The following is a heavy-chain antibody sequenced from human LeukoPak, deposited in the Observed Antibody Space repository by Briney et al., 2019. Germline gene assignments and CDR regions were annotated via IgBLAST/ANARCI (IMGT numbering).Heavy chain of an antibody. CDR3: AKAYYGDYYDY. CDR1: GFPFSTNA. CDR2: ISGSGVTT. V-gene: IGHV3-23*01. Sequence: GGSLRLSCAASGFPFSTNAMTWVRKAPGKGLEWVSAISGSGVTTYYADSVKGRFTISRDNSRNTLYLQMNSLRAEDTAVYYRAKAYYGDYYDYWGQGTLVTVSS. D-gene: IGHD3-3*01. J-gene: IGHJ4*02.